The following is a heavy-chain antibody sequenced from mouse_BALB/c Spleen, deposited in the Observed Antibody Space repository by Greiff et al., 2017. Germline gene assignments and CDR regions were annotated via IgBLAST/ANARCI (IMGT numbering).Heavy chain of an antibody. CDR1: GFTFSSYT. V-gene: IGHV5-9*03. CDR2: ISSGGGNT. J-gene: IGHJ3*01. D-gene: IGHD6-1*01. Sequence: EVQGVESGGGLVKPGGSLKLSCAASGFTFSSYTMSWVRQTPEKRLEWVATISSGGGNTYYPDSVKGRFTISRDNAKNNLYLQMSSLRSEDTALYYCARSPSRGFAYWGQGTLVTVSA. CDR3: ARSPSRGFAY.